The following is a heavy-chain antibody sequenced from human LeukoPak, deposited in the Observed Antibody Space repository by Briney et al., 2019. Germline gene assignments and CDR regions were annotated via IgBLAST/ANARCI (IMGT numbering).Heavy chain of an antibody. CDR1: GFPFSSYG. CDR2: ISGSGSST. D-gene: IGHD3-22*01. V-gene: IGHV3-23*01. CDR3: AKGRAGNYYYDSSDY. J-gene: IGHJ4*02. Sequence: PGGPLTLSGSPSGFPFSSYGMIGPPKPPGKGLEGFSTISGSGSSTYYAASVKGRFTISRDNSKNTLYLQMNSLRAEDTAVYYCAKGRAGNYYYDSSDYWGQGTLVTVSS.